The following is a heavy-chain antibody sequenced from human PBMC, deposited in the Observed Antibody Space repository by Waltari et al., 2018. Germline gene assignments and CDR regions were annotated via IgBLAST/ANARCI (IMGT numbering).Heavy chain of an antibody. V-gene: IGHV4-30-2*01. CDR3: ARGRGYDSDHFDY. Sequence: QLQLQESGSRLVKPSQTLSLTCAYSGGSISRGPYSWSWIRQPPGKGLERIGYINHSGTTYYNPSLKSRVTISVDRSKNQFSLKLSSVTAADTAVYYCARGRGYDSDHFDYWGQGALVTVSS. J-gene: IGHJ4*02. CDR1: GGSISRGPYS. D-gene: IGHD5-12*01. CDR2: INHSGTT.